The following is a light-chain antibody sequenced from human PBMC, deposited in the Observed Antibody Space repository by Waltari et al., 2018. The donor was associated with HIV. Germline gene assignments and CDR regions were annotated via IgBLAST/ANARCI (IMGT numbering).Light chain of an antibody. CDR3: QQYGSSPYT. V-gene: IGKV3-20*01. J-gene: IGKJ2*01. Sequence: EIVLTQSPGTLSLSPGETATLYCRASQSVTSTYLAWYHQKPGQAHRLLIYGASSRATGIPDRFRGSGSGTDFTLTIRRLEPEDFAVYYCQQYGSSPYTFGQGTKLEIK. CDR2: GAS. CDR1: QSVTSTY.